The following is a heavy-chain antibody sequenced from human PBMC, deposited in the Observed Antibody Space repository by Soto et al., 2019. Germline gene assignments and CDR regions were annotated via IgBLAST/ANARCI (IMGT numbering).Heavy chain of an antibody. Sequence: QVQLVESGGGVVQPGRSLRLSCAASGFSFSSYGMHWVRQAPGKGLEWVAVIRYDGSNEYYADSVKGRFTISRDNSKNTLDLQMNSLRVEDTAVYYCARDPSYTVTIDYWGQGTLVTVSS. CDR2: IRYDGSNE. J-gene: IGHJ4*02. CDR1: GFSFSSYG. CDR3: ARDPSYTVTIDY. D-gene: IGHD4-17*01. V-gene: IGHV3-33*01.